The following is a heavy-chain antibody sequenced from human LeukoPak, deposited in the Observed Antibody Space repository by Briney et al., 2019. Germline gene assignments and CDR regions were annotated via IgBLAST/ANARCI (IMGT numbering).Heavy chain of an antibody. D-gene: IGHD7-27*01. J-gene: IGHJ3*02. CDR2: IYYSGST. CDR1: GVSISSYY. CDR3: ARDSNWGYDAFDI. Sequence: SETLSLTCTVSGVSISSYYWSWIRQPPGKGLEWIGYIYYSGSTNYNPSLKSRVTISVDTSKNQFSLKLSSVTAADTAVYYCARDSNWGYDAFDIWGQGTMVTVSS. V-gene: IGHV4-59*01.